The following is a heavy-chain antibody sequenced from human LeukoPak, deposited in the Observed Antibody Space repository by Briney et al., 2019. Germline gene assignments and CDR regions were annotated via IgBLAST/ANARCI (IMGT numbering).Heavy chain of an antibody. CDR2: IYYTGST. CDR1: GGSISSSTYY. D-gene: IGHD2-2*01. CDR3: ARLYCSSTSCYVRHYYYYYYMDV. V-gene: IGHV4-39*01. Sequence: PSETLSLTCTVSGGSISSSTYYWGWIRQPPGKGLEWIGSIYYTGSTYYNPSLKSRLALSVDTSKNQFSLKLSSVTAADTAVYYCARLYCSSTSCYVRHYYYYYYMDVWGKGTTVTVSS. J-gene: IGHJ6*03.